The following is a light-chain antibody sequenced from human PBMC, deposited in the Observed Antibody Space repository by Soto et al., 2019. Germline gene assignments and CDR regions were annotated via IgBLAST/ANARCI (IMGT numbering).Light chain of an antibody. J-gene: IGKJ1*01. CDR1: HSFSIY. V-gene: IGKV1-39*01. CDR3: QPSYSTPWP. CDR2: AAS. Sequence: DIQMTQSPSYLSASVGDRVTITCRTSHSFSIYLNWYQQKPGKAPNLLIYAASSLGSGVPSRFSGGGSGTDFTLIISSLQPEDIATYDCQPSYSTPWPFGQGTKVEIK.